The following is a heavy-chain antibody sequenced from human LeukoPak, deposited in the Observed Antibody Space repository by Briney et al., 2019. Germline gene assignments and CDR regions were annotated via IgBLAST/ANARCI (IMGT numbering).Heavy chain of an antibody. V-gene: IGHV1-69*06. CDR3: ARVEWGTVKDSLGYFDL. CDR1: GGTFSSYA. J-gene: IGHJ2*01. Sequence: SVKVSCKASGGTFSSYAISWVRQAPGQGLEWMGGIIPIFGTANYAQKFLGRVTITADKSTSTAYMELSSLRSEDTAVYYCARVEWGTVKDSLGYFDLWGRGTLVTVSS. CDR2: IIPIFGTA. D-gene: IGHD4-17*01.